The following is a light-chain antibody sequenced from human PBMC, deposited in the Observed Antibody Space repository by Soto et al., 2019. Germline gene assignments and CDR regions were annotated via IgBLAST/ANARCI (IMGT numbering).Light chain of an antibody. CDR1: QSVLYSSNNKNY. CDR2: CAS. J-gene: IGKJ1*01. V-gene: IGKV4-1*01. Sequence: DIVMTQSPDSLAVSLGERATINCKSSQSVLYSSNNKNYLAWYQQKPGQPPKLLFYCASTRESGVPDRVSGSGSGTDFTLTISSLQAEDVAVYYCQQYFSTPRTFGQGTKVEIK. CDR3: QQYFSTPRT.